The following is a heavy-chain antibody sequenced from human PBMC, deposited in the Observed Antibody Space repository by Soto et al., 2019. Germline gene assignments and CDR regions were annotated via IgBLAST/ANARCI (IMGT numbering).Heavy chain of an antibody. CDR3: ARDRPLVVVAATPHAFDI. Sequence: EVQLVESGGGLVKPGGSLRLSCAASGFTFSSYSMNWVRQAPGKGLEWVSSISSSSSYIYYADSVKGRFTISRDNAKNSLYLQMNSLRAEDTAVYYCARDRPLVVVAATPHAFDIWGQGTMVTVSS. J-gene: IGHJ3*02. CDR2: ISSSSSYI. V-gene: IGHV3-21*01. D-gene: IGHD2-15*01. CDR1: GFTFSSYS.